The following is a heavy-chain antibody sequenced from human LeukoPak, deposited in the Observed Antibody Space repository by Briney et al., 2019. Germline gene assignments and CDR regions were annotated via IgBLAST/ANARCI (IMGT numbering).Heavy chain of an antibody. CDR1: GFTFINAW. CDR2: IKAKAHGGTI. CDR3: TTDGVGVEGATYDN. Sequence: GGSLRLSCAASGFTFINAWMAWVRQAPGKGLEWVGRIKAKAHGGTIEYAAPVKGRFTISRDDSKNTLYLQMNSLKTEDTAVYYCTTDGVGVEGATYDNWGQGTLVSASS. D-gene: IGHD1-26*01. V-gene: IGHV3-15*01. J-gene: IGHJ4*02.